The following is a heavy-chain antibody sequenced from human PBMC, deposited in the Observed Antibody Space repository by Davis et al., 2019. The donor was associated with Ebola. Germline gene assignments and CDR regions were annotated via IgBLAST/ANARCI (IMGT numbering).Heavy chain of an antibody. CDR2: IRSYGDTI. CDR3: ARDPHALDM. J-gene: IGHJ3*02. CDR1: GFSLSSYS. V-gene: IGHV3-48*02. Sequence: PGGSLRLSCAISGFSLSSYSMSWVRQAPGKGLEWVAYIRSYGDTIHYADSVQGRFTISRDTAKNSLYLQMNSLRDEDTAMYYCARDPHALDMWGQGTMVTVSS.